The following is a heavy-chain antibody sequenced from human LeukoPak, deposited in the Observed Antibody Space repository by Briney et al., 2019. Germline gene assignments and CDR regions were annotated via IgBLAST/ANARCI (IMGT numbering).Heavy chain of an antibody. CDR1: GESFSDYH. CDR2: INYSGSP. V-gene: IGHV4-34*01. CDR3: ARAGTNLGDYDY. D-gene: IGHD4-17*01. Sequence: SETLSLTCAVYGESFSDYHWSWIRQSPEKGLEWIGEINYSGSPNYNPSLKSRVTISVDTSKNEFSLNLSSVTAADTAVYYCARAGTNLGDYDYWGQGTLVTVSS. J-gene: IGHJ4*02.